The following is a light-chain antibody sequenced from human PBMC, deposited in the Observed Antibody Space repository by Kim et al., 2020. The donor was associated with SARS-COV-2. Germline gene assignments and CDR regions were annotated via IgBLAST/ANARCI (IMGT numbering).Light chain of an antibody. V-gene: IGLV10-54*01. Sequence: QTATPACTGNSNNVGYQGAAWLQQRQGLPPKLLFYRNTNRPSGISERLSVSRSGNTAFLTITGLQPEDEADYFCSAWDSSLSVWLFGGGTQLTVL. CDR1: SNNVGYQG. CDR3: SAWDSSLSVWL. CDR2: RNT. J-gene: IGLJ3*02.